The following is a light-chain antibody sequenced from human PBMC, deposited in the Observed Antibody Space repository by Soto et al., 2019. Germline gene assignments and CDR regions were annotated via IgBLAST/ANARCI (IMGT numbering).Light chain of an antibody. J-gene: IGKJ1*01. CDR2: DAS. Sequence: ENVLTQSPATLSLSPGERATLSCRASQSVSAYLAWYQQKPGQAPRLLIYDASNRATGIPARFSGSGSGTDFTLTINSLEPEDFAVYYCQHRSNWPRTFGQGTKVEIK. CDR1: QSVSAY. CDR3: QHRSNWPRT. V-gene: IGKV3-11*01.